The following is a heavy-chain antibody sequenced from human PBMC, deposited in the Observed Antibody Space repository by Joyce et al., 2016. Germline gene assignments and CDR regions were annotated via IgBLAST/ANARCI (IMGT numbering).Heavy chain of an antibody. CDR3: ARGKAYYDYAWGSYRTFDY. D-gene: IGHD3-16*02. CDR2: INPKSGGT. J-gene: IGHJ4*02. Sequence: QVQLVHSGAEVKKPGASVKVSCQASGYTFSDHYIHWVRQAPGQGLEWMGWINPKSGGTNYAEKFEGRGTMTRDTSISIVYMELSRLTSDDTAVYHCARGKAYYDYAWGSYRTFDYWGQGTLVTVSS. V-gene: IGHV1-2*02. CDR1: GYTFSDHY.